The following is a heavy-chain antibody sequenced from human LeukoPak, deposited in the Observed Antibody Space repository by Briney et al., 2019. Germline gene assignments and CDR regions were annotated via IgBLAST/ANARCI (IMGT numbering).Heavy chain of an antibody. CDR2: IGTAGDT. Sequence: PGGSLRLSCAASGFTFSDYDMHWVRQVTGKGLEWVSAIGTAGDTYYTGSVKGRFTISRENAKNSLYPQMNSLRAGDTAVYYCARVAKERVGGVYYFDYWGQGTLVTVSS. CDR1: GFTFSDYD. CDR3: ARVAKERVGGVYYFDY. D-gene: IGHD1-1*01. V-gene: IGHV3-13*01. J-gene: IGHJ4*02.